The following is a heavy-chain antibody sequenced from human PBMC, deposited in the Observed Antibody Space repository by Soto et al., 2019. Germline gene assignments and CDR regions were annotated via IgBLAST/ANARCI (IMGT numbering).Heavy chain of an antibody. Sequence: GGSLRLSCAASGFTVSSNYMSWVRQAPGKGLEWVSVIYSGGSTIYYADSVKGRFTISRDNAKNSLYLQMSSLRAEDTAVYYCGRTGRKVQLERRPIWGKATMVTV. V-gene: IGHV3-53*01. CDR2: IYSGGSTI. CDR1: GFTVSSNY. CDR3: GRTGRKVQLERRPI. D-gene: IGHD1-1*01. J-gene: IGHJ3*02.